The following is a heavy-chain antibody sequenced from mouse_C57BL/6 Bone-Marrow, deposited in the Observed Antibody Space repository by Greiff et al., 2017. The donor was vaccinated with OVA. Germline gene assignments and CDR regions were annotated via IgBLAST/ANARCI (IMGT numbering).Heavy chain of an antibody. CDR2: INPNNGGT. CDR1: GYTFTDSK. CDR3: ARWRYAMDY. J-gene: IGHJ4*01. V-gene: IGHV1-22*01. Sequence: EVQLQESGPELVKPGASVKMSCKASGYTFTDSKMHWVKQRPGKSLEWIGHINPNNGGTSYNQKFKGKATLTVNKASSTAYMELRSLTSEDSAVYYCARWRYAMDYWGQGTSVTVSS.